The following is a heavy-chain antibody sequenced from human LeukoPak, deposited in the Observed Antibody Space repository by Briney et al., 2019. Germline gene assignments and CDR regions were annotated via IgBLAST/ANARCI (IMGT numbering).Heavy chain of an antibody. CDR2: TNSDGSST. Sequence: PGGSLRLSCAASGFTFSSYWMHWVRQAPGKGLVWVSRTNSDGSSTSYADSVKGRFTISRDNAKNTLYLQMNSLRAEDTAVYYCARDSEGSRITIFGVVDYWGQGTLVTVSS. CDR3: ARDSEGSRITIFGVVDY. CDR1: GFTFSSYW. D-gene: IGHD3-3*01. V-gene: IGHV3-74*01. J-gene: IGHJ4*02.